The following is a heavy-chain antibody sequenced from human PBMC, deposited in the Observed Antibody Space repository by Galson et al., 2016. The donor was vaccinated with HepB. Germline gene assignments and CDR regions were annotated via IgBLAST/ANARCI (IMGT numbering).Heavy chain of an antibody. D-gene: IGHD3-10*01. CDR1: GYTFTAYY. J-gene: IGHJ4*02. Sequence: SVKVSCKASGYTFTAYYMHWVRQAPGQGLEWMGRINPNSGVTHYAQKFQGRVTMTRDLSISTVYMQLSSLRSDDTVVYYCARGSGFGELFPLDYWGQGTLVTVSS. CDR2: INPNSGVT. CDR3: ARGSGFGELFPLDY. V-gene: IGHV1-2*05.